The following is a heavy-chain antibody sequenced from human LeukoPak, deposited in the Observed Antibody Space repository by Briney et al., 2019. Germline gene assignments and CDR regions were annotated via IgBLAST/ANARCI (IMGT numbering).Heavy chain of an antibody. J-gene: IGHJ5*02. CDR1: GDSISGSNYH. CDR3: AREPDA. CDR2: VHHTGRA. Sequence: PSETLSLTCTVSGDSISGSNYHWGWIRQPPGKGLEWLGTVHHTGRAFYNPSLRGRTTVSVDTSKNEFSLKLTSVTAADTAVYYCAREPDASGQGILVIVSS. V-gene: IGHV4-39*07.